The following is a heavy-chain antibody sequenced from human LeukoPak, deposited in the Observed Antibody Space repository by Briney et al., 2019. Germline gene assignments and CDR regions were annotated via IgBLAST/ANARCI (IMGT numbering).Heavy chain of an antibody. CDR3: PRIQGVAARNDD. CDR1: GGSVRSYS. CDR2: IYNGGSP. J-gene: IGHJ4*01. D-gene: IGHD1-14*01. Sequence: SETLSLTCAVSGGSVRSYSWSWIRQPPGKGLEYIGDIYNGGSPTYNPSLMGRLTMSVATAKNQLSLHLTAVTTEDTALYCGPRIQGVAARNDDWGKGTPVIVSS. V-gene: IGHV4-59*02.